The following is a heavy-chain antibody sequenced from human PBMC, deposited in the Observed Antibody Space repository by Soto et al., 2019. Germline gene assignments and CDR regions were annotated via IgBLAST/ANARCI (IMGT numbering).Heavy chain of an antibody. CDR1: GFNFSSYV. V-gene: IGHV3-33*01. Sequence: ESGGGVVQPGRSLRLSCAASGFNFSSYVMHWVRQAPGKGLEWVAVIWYDGDNKYYADSVKGRFTISRDNSKNTLYLQMNSLRAEDTAVYYCARDGQWLPRDGLRSSYYFDYWGQGTLVTVSS. CDR2: IWYDGDNK. CDR3: ARDGQWLPRDGLRSSYYFDY. D-gene: IGHD6-19*01. J-gene: IGHJ4*02.